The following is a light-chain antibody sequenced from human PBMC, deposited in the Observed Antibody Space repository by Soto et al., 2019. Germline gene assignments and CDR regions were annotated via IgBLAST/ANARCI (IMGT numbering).Light chain of an antibody. CDR3: QQYNNWPLT. V-gene: IGKV3-15*01. Sequence: EIEMTQSPSALSVSPGERVTLSCRASQSVSSNLAWYQQKPGQAPRLLIYGASTRATGIPARFSGSGSGTDFTLTISSLQSEDFAVFYCQQYNNWPLTFGGGTNVEIK. CDR1: QSVSSN. CDR2: GAS. J-gene: IGKJ4*01.